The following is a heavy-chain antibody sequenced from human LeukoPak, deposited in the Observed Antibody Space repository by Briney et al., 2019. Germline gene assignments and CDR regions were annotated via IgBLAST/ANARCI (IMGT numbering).Heavy chain of an antibody. Sequence: ASVKVSCKASGYTFTSYYMHWVRQAPGQGLEWMGIINPSGGSTSYAQKFQGRVTMTRDMSTSTVYMELSSLRSEDTAVYYCARDGDGDYNYYYYYMDVWGKGTTVTVSS. CDR3: ARDGDGDYNYYYYYMDV. CDR2: INPSGGST. D-gene: IGHD4-17*01. CDR1: GYTFTSYY. V-gene: IGHV1-46*01. J-gene: IGHJ6*03.